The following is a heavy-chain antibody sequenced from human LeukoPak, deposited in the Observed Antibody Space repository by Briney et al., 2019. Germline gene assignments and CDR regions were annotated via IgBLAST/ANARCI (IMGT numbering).Heavy chain of an antibody. CDR2: LTGSGGST. CDR3: AANGESTDWHWNY. V-gene: IGHV3-23*01. J-gene: IGHJ4*02. CDR1: GFTFSSYA. Sequence: GGSLRLSCAASGFTFSSYAMSWVSQAPGKGLEWVSALTGSGGSTYYADSVKGRFTISRDNSKNTLFLQMNSLRAEDTAVYYCAANGESTDWHWNYWGQGTLVTVSS. D-gene: IGHD3-9*01.